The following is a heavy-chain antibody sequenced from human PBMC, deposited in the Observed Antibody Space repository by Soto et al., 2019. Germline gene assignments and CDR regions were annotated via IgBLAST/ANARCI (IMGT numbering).Heavy chain of an antibody. CDR3: AKAGPRITRVRGNAYYYYGMDV. J-gene: IGHJ6*02. Sequence: PGGSLRLSCAASGFTFSSYAMSWVRQAPGKGLEWVSAISGSGGSTYYADSVKGRFTISRDNSKNTLYLQMNSLRAEDTAVYYCAKAGPRITRVRGNAYYYYGMDVWGQGTTVTVSS. CDR1: GFTFSSYA. D-gene: IGHD3-10*01. CDR2: ISGSGGST. V-gene: IGHV3-23*01.